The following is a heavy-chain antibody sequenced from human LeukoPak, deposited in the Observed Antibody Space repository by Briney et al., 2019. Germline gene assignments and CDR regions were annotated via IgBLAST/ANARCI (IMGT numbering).Heavy chain of an antibody. CDR2: ISTGGTTI. Sequence: PGGSLRLSCAASGFTFSDYYMSWIRQAPGKGLEWVSYISTGGTTIYYADSVKGRFTISRDNAKNSLYLQMNSLRAEDTAVYYCASREDILTGYYAFDIWGQGTMVTVSS. CDR1: GFTFSDYY. V-gene: IGHV3-11*01. CDR3: ASREDILTGYYAFDI. J-gene: IGHJ3*02. D-gene: IGHD3-9*01.